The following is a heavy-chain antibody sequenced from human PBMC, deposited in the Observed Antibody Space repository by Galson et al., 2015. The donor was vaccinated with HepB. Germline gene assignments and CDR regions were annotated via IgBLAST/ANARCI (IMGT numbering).Heavy chain of an antibody. CDR2: IYYSGST. CDR1: GDSITDAY. Sequence: SETLSLTCAVSGDSITDAYWSWFRQPPWKGLEWIAYIYYSGSTSYNPSLNSRVSISLDTSKNQLSLQLTSVTAADTAVYYCAKRAGTVWGRGTLVTVSS. V-gene: IGHV4-59*03. J-gene: IGHJ4*02. CDR3: AKRAGTV. D-gene: IGHD6-19*01.